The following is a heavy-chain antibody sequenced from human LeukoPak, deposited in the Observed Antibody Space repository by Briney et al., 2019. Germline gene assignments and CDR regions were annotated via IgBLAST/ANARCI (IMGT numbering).Heavy chain of an antibody. CDR1: GFTFSSYA. J-gene: IGHJ6*02. D-gene: IGHD2/OR15-2a*01. CDR3: AKPLYGLRAYYYYGMDV. Sequence: GGSLRLSCAASGFTFSSYAMSWVRQAPGKGLEWVSAISGSGGATYYADSVKGRFTISRDNSKNTLYLQMNSLRAEDTAVYYCAKPLYGLRAYYYYGMDVWGQGTTVTVSS. V-gene: IGHV3-23*01. CDR2: ISGSGGAT.